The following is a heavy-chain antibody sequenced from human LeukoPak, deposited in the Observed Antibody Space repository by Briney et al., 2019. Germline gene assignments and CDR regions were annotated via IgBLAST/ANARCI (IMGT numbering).Heavy chain of an antibody. D-gene: IGHD5-18*01. CDR3: AKDKAVGYSYGYFDY. CDR2: ISWNSGSI. CDR1: GFTFDDYA. Sequence: GGSLRLSCAASGFTFDDYAMHWVRQAPGKGLEWVSGISWNSGSIGYADSVKGRFTISRDNAKNSLYLQMNSLRAEDMALYYCAKDKAVGYSYGYFDYWGQGTLVTVSS. V-gene: IGHV3-9*03. J-gene: IGHJ4*02.